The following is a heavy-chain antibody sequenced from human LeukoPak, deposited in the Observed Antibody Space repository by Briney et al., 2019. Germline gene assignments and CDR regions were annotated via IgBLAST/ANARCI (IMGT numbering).Heavy chain of an antibody. CDR1: GGSFSGYY. D-gene: IGHD5-24*01. V-gene: IGHV4-34*01. CDR3: ARGRGYNSFDY. Sequence: SETLSLTCAVYGGSFSGYYWSWIRQPPGEGLEWIGEINHSGSTNYNPSLKSRVTISVDTSKNQFSLKLRSVTAADTAVYYCARGRGYNSFDYWGQGTLVTVS. CDR2: INHSGST. J-gene: IGHJ4*02.